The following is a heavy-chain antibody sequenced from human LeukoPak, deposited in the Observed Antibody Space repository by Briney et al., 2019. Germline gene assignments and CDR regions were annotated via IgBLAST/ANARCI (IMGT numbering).Heavy chain of an antibody. D-gene: IGHD5-24*01. V-gene: IGHV4-59*01. CDR2: VHYSGST. Sequence: SETLSLTCTVSGGSIINYYWSWIRQPPGKGLEWIGYVHYSGSTKYNPSLKSRITISVDTSNNHFSLRLSSVTAADTAVYFCARVHPDGYSAYWGQGILVTVSS. CDR3: ARVHPDGYSAY. CDR1: GGSIINYY. J-gene: IGHJ4*02.